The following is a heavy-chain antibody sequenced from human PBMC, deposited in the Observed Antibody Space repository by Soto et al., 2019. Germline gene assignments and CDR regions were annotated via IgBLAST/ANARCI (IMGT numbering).Heavy chain of an antibody. CDR3: ARDTHSAGGWFDT. J-gene: IGHJ5*02. CDR1: GGTSRSLS. CDR2: ITPLFGIP. D-gene: IGHD2-15*01. V-gene: IGHV1-69*17. Sequence: QVQLVQSGAEVKKPGSSVKVSCKASGGTSRSLSITWVRQAPGQGLELMGGITPLFGIPNYPQKFQGRLTITAYKSTGTAYLELSSLRSEDTAVYYCARDTHSAGGWFDTWGRGTLVTVSS.